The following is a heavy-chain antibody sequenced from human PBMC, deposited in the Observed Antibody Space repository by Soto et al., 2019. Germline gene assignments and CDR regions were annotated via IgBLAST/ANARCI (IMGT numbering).Heavy chain of an antibody. CDR2: ISYSGTS. D-gene: IGHD3-16*01. Sequence: QVQLQESGPGLVKPSETLSLTCTVSCGSISGLYWSWIRQPPGKGLEWIGYISYSGTSNYNPSLQSWVTLSVDTSTNQFSLKLSPVTAADTAVYYCVRGGGRFDHWGQGILVAVSS. CDR1: CGSISGLY. J-gene: IGHJ4*02. CDR3: VRGGGRFDH. V-gene: IGHV4-59*11.